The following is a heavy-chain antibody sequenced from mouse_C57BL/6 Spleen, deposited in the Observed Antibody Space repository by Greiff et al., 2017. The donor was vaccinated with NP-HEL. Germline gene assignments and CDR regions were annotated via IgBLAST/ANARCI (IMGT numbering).Heavy chain of an antibody. CDR1: GYTFTSYW. V-gene: IGHV1-55*01. CDR3: ARQEDYGRYYYAMDY. Sequence: QVQLQQPGAELVKPGASVKMSCKASGYTFTSYWITWVKQRPGQGLEWIGDIYPGSGSTNYNEKFKSKATLTVDTSSSTAYMQLSSLTSEDSAVYYWARQEDYGRYYYAMDYWGQGTSVTVSS. J-gene: IGHJ4*01. CDR2: IYPGSGST. D-gene: IGHD1-1*01.